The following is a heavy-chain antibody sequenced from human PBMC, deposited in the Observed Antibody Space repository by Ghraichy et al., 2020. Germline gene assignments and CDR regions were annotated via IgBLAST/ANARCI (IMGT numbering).Heavy chain of an antibody. J-gene: IGHJ3*01. D-gene: IGHD1-14*01. CDR2: PSYRSQGYN. Sequence: SQTLSLTCAISGDSVSSNSVAWNWIRQSPSRGLEWLGRPSYRSQGYNDFAVSVRSRIPIHPDTSKNQFSLQLTSVTPEDTAVYHCARGRNHAFDVWGQGTMVTVSS. CDR1: GDSVSSNSVA. CDR3: ARGRNHAFDV. V-gene: IGHV6-1*01.